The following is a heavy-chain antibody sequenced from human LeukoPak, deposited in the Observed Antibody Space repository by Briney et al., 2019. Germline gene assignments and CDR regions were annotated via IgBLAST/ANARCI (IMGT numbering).Heavy chain of an antibody. Sequence: GESLKISCKGSGYSFSSYWIGWVRQMPGKGLEWMGIIYPGDSDTRYSPSFEGQVTISADKSISTAYLQWSSLQSSDSAIYFCARRHSYCTASSCYLYLDTWGQGTLVTVSS. CDR2: IYPGDSDT. CDR1: GYSFSSYW. D-gene: IGHD2-8*02. J-gene: IGHJ4*02. V-gene: IGHV5-51*01. CDR3: ARRHSYCTASSCYLYLDT.